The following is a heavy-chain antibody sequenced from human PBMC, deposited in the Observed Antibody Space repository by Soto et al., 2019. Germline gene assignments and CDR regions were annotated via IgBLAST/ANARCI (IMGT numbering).Heavy chain of an antibody. D-gene: IGHD3-10*01. J-gene: IGHJ6*02. Sequence: SETLSLTCAVYGGSFSGYYWSWIRQHPGKGLEWIGYIYYSGSTYYNPSLKSRVTISVDTSKNQFSLKLSSVTAADTAVYYCARDSPPFGGSGSYYIPGYYYYGMDVWGQGTTVTVSS. CDR3: ARDSPPFGGSGSYYIPGYYYYGMDV. V-gene: IGHV4-31*11. CDR1: GGSFSGYY. CDR2: IYYSGST.